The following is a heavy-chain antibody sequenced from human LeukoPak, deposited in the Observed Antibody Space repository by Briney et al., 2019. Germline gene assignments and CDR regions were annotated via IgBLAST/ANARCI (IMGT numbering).Heavy chain of an antibody. CDR3: ARDPEYYYDSSGVGPAFDI. J-gene: IGHJ3*02. CDR1: GGSISSSSYY. D-gene: IGHD3-22*01. CDR2: MDNSGST. V-gene: IGHV4-39*07. Sequence: KASETLSLTCTVSGGSISSSSYYWAWIRQPPGKGLKWIGNMDNSGSTFYDPSLKSRATLSVDTSKNQFSLKLSSVTAADTAVYYCARDPEYYYDSSGVGPAFDIWGQGTMVTVSS.